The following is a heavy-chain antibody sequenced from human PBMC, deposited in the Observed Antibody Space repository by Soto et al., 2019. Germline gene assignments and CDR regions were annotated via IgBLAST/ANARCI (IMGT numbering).Heavy chain of an antibody. V-gene: IGHV4-34*01. Sequence: SETLSLTCAVYGGSFSVYYWSWIRQPPGKGLEWIGEINHSGSTNYNPSLKSRVTISVDTSKNQFSLKLSSVTAADTAVYYCAREVTMVRGTPGWFDPWGQGTQVTVSS. J-gene: IGHJ5*02. CDR1: GGSFSVYY. D-gene: IGHD3-10*01. CDR2: INHSGST. CDR3: AREVTMVRGTPGWFDP.